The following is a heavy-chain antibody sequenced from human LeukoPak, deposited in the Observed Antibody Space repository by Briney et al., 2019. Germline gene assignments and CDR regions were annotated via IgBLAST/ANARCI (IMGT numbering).Heavy chain of an antibody. CDR1: GYTFTSYG. D-gene: IGHD1-26*01. CDR2: IIPIFGTA. CDR3: ARREYYYYYMDV. J-gene: IGHJ6*03. Sequence: GASVNVSCKASGYTFTSYGISWVRQAPGQGLEWMGWIIPIFGTANYAQKFQGRVTITADESTSTAYMELSSLRSEDTAVYYCARREYYYYYMDVWGKGTTVTVSS. V-gene: IGHV1-69*13.